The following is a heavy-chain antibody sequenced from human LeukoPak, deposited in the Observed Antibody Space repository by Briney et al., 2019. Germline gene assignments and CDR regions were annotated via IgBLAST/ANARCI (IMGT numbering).Heavy chain of an antibody. CDR1: GYTFTNYW. Sequence: GEPLKISCKGSGYTFTNYWIGWVRQMPGKGLEWMGIIYPGDADTRYNPSFQGQVTISADKSISTAYLQWSSLKASDTAIYYCARREKTTEIFDHWGQGTLVSVSS. CDR2: IYPGDADT. V-gene: IGHV5-51*01. D-gene: IGHD4-17*01. CDR3: ARREKTTEIFDH. J-gene: IGHJ4*02.